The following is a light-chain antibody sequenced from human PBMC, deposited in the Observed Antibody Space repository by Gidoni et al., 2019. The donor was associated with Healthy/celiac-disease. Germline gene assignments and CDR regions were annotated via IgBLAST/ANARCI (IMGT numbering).Light chain of an antibody. J-gene: IGKJ1*01. V-gene: IGKV4-1*01. CDR2: WAS. Sequence: DIVMTQSPDSLAVSLGERATINCKSSQSVLYSSNNMNYLAWYQQKPGQLPKLLIYWASTRESGVPDRFSGSGSGTDFTLTISSLQAEDVAVYYCQQYYSTPWTFGQGTKVEIK. CDR3: QQYYSTPWT. CDR1: QSVLYSSNNMNY.